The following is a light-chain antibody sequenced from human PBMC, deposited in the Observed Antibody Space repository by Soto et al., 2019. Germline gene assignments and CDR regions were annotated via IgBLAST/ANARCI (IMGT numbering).Light chain of an antibody. J-gene: IGKJ1*01. CDR2: AAS. CDR3: QQYGSSPQT. Sequence: IVMTQSPVTLSVSPGERVALSCRASQRVSDNLARYPTKPGQAPRLLIYAASTRATRIPDRFSGSGSGTDFTLTIRRPEPEDFAVYYCQQYGSSPQTCGQGTKVDIK. CDR1: QRVSDN. V-gene: IGKV3-20*01.